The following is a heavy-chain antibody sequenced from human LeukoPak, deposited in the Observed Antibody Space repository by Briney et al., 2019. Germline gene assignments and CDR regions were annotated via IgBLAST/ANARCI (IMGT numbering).Heavy chain of an antibody. D-gene: IGHD6-19*01. CDR1: GSTFSSYA. V-gene: IGHV3-64*01. CDR2: ISSNGGST. Sequence: GGSLRLSCAASGSTFSSYAMHWVRQAPGKGLEYVSAISSNGGSTYYANSVKGRFTISRDNSKNTLYLQMGSLRAEDMAVYYCARVGTGAVAGDYYMDVWGKGTTVTVSS. CDR3: ARVGTGAVAGDYYMDV. J-gene: IGHJ6*03.